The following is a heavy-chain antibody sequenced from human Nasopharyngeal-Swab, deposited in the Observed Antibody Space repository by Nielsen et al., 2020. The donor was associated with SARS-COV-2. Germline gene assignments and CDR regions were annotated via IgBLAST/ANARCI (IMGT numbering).Heavy chain of an antibody. Sequence: ASVKVSCKASGYTFTSYDINWVRQATAQGLEWMGWMNPNSGNTGYAQKFQGRVTMTRNTSISTAYMELSSLRSEDTAVYYCAREEIAVAATWWFDPWGQGTLVTVSS. CDR2: MNPNSGNT. CDR3: AREEIAVAATWWFDP. D-gene: IGHD6-19*01. V-gene: IGHV1-8*01. CDR1: GYTFTSYD. J-gene: IGHJ5*02.